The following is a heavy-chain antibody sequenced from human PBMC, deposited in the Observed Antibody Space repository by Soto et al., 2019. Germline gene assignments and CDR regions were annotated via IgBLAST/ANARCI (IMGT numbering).Heavy chain of an antibody. D-gene: IGHD2-15*01. CDR3: AREAASDPSFYYPYMDV. Sequence: QEQLVQSGAEVKKPGAPVKVSCKASGYTFTNYNINWVRQATGQGLEWMGWMNPKTGNTGYAEKFQGRVPMTRNSSRNTAFMELSGLRSEDTAVYYCAREAASDPSFYYPYMDVWGKGTTVTVSS. J-gene: IGHJ6*03. CDR1: GYTFTNYN. V-gene: IGHV1-8*01. CDR2: MNPKTGNT.